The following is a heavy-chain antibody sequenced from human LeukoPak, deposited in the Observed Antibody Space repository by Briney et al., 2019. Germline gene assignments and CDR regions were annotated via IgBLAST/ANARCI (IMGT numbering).Heavy chain of an antibody. CDR2: IRSKAYGGTT. V-gene: IGHV3-49*04. D-gene: IGHD5-18*01. CDR3: TRGLDTAMAYYYYYMDV. Sequence: GGSLRLSCTASGFTFGDYAMSWVRQAPGKGLEWVGFIRSKAYGGTTEYAASVKGRFTISRDDSKSIAYLQMNSPKTEDTAVYYCTRGLDTAMAYYYYYMDVWGRGTTVTVSS. J-gene: IGHJ6*03. CDR1: GFTFGDYA.